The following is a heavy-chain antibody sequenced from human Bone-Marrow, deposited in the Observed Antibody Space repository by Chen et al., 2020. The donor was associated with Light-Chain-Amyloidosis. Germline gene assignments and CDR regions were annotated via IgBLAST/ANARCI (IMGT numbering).Heavy chain of an antibody. Sequence: QVQLVQSGAEVKKPGASVKVSCKASGYTFTSYDINWVRQATGQGLEWLGWMNPNSGNTGYAQKFQGRVTMPRNTSISTAYMELSSLRSEDTAVYYCARGSYGSGSYYHYYYYGMDVWGQGTTVTVSS. D-gene: IGHD3-10*01. CDR3: ARGSYGSGSYYHYYYYGMDV. CDR1: GYTFTSYD. CDR2: MNPNSGNT. V-gene: IGHV1-8*01. J-gene: IGHJ6*02.